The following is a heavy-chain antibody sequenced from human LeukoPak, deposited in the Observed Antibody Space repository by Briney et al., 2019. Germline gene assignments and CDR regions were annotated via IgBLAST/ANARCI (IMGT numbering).Heavy chain of an antibody. J-gene: IGHJ3*02. D-gene: IGHD5-24*01. V-gene: IGHV4-61*02. Sequence: SETLSLTCTVSGGSISSGSYYWSWVRQPAGKGLEWFGRIYTSGSTNYNPSLKSRVTISVDTSKNQFSLKLSSVTAADTAVYYCARDGCNYRAFDIWGQGTMVTVSS. CDR2: IYTSGST. CDR3: ARDGCNYRAFDI. CDR1: GGSISSGSYY.